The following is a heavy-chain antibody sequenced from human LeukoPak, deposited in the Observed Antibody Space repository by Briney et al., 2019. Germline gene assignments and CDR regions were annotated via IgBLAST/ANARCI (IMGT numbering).Heavy chain of an antibody. CDR1: GFTFSSYS. J-gene: IGHJ4*02. Sequence: GGSLRLSCAASGFTFSSYSMNWVRQAPGKGLEWVSSISSSSSYIYYADSVKGRFTISRDNAKNSLYLQMNSLRAEDTAVYYCARDRQYDYVWGSYRYTGEDYWGQGTLVTVSS. D-gene: IGHD3-16*02. CDR3: ARDRQYDYVWGSYRYTGEDY. V-gene: IGHV3-21*01. CDR2: ISSSSSYI.